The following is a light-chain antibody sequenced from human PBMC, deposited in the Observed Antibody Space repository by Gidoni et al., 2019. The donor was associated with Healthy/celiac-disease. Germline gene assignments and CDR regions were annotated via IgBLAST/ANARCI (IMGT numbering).Light chain of an antibody. CDR2: GAS. CDR3: QQYNNWPPQT. J-gene: IGKJ1*01. V-gene: IGKV3-15*01. Sequence: IVMTQSPATLSVSPGERATLSCRASQSVSSNLAWYQQKPGLIYGASTRATGIPARFSGSGSGTEFTLTISSLQSEDPSVYYCQQYNNWPPQTFGQGTKVEIK. CDR1: QSVSSN.